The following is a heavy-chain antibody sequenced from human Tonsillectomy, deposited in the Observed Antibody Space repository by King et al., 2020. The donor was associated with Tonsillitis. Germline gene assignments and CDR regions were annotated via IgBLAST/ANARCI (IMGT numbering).Heavy chain of an antibody. V-gene: IGHV4-34*01. CDR1: GGSFSGYY. CDR3: AREIGFGELAMDY. D-gene: IGHD3-10*01. Sequence: VQLQQWGAGLLKPSETLSLTCAVYGGSFSGYYWSWIRQPPGKGLEWIGEINHSGSTTYNPSLKIRVTISVDTSKNQFSLKLSSVTAADTAVYYCAREIGFGELAMDYWGQGTLVTVSS. CDR2: INHSGST. J-gene: IGHJ4*02.